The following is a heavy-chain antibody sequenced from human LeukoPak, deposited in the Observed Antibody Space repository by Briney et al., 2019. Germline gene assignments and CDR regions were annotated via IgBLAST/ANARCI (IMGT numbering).Heavy chain of an antibody. CDR1: GFTFSSYA. Sequence: GGSLRLSCAASGFTFSSYAMHWVRQAPGKGLEWVAVMSYDGSNKYYADSVKGRFTISRDNSKNTLYLQMNSLRAEDTAVYYCARAATGLGVVGFDYWGQGTLVTVSS. CDR3: ARAATGLGVVGFDY. V-gene: IGHV3-30-3*01. J-gene: IGHJ4*02. CDR2: MSYDGSNK.